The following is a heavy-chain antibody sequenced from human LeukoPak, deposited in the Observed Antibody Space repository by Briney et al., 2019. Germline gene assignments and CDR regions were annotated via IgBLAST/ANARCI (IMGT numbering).Heavy chain of an antibody. V-gene: IGHV4-59*01. J-gene: IGHJ4*02. CDR2: VSYSGSA. Sequence: SETLSLTCTVSGGSIYNYFWSWIRQPPGKGPEWIGYVSYSGSADYSPSLKSRVAMTVDTSKNEVSLNLKSVTAADTAVYYCARGPLDYWGQGTLVTVSS. CDR3: ARGPLDY. CDR1: GGSIYNYF.